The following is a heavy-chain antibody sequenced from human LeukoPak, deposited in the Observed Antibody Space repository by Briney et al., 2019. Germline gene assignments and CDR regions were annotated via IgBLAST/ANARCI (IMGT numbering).Heavy chain of an antibody. CDR1: GFTFSSYA. CDR3: AKRSREGYYFDY. Sequence: GGSLRLSCAASGFTFSSYAMSWVRQAPGKGLEWVSAISGSGGSTYYADSVKGRFTISRDNSKSTLYLQMNSLRAEDTAVYYCAKRSREGYYFDYWGQGTLVTVSS. V-gene: IGHV3-23*01. J-gene: IGHJ4*02. D-gene: IGHD3-10*01. CDR2: ISGSGGST.